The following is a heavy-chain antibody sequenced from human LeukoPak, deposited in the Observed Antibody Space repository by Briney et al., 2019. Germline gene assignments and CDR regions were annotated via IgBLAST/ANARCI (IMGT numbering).Heavy chain of an antibody. J-gene: IGHJ4*02. D-gene: IGHD3-22*01. CDR1: GFTVSSSC. CDR3: ARNYYDSSAYYYFDY. V-gene: IGHV3-66*01. CDR2: IYSGGGT. Sequence: GGSLRLSCAASGFTVSSSCMNWVRQAPGKGLEWVSLIYSGGGTYYADSVKGRFTISRDNSKNTLYLQMNSLRAEDTAVYYCARNYYDSSAYYYFDYWGQGTLVTVSS.